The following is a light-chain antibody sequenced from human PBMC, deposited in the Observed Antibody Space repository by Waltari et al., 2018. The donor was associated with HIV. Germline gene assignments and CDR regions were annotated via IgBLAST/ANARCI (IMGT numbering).Light chain of an antibody. CDR1: QSVNTN. Sequence: EIVMTQSPGTLSVSPGERATLSCRASQSVNTNLAWFQQKPGQAPRLLIYGTSTRATDIPARFSGSGSGTEFTLTINSLQSEDFAVYYCQQYDYWWTFGQGTKVEIK. J-gene: IGKJ1*01. V-gene: IGKV3-15*01. CDR2: GTS. CDR3: QQYDYWWT.